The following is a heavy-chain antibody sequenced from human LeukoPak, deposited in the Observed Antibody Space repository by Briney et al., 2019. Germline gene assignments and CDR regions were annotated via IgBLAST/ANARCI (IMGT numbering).Heavy chain of an antibody. CDR1: GFTFSDYY. V-gene: IGHV3-11*06. CDR3: ARVGDSDCSGGSCYSGADY. CDR2: ISSSSYT. D-gene: IGHD2-15*01. J-gene: IGHJ4*02. Sequence: PGGSLRLACAASGFTFSDYYMSWIRQAPGKGLEWVSYISSSSYTNYADSVKGRFTISRDNAKNSLYLQMNSLRAEDTAVYYCARVGDSDCSGGSCYSGADYWGQGTLVTVSS.